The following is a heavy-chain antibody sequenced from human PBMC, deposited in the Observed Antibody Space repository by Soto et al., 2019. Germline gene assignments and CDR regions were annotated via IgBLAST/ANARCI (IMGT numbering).Heavy chain of an antibody. Sequence: PSETLSLTCAVSSGSVSSNNWWSWVRQPPDKGLEWIGEIFHSGSTNYNPSLKSRVTISVDKSKNQFSLKLTSVTAADTAVYYCTGGYYYSYMDVWGKGTTVTVSS. D-gene: IGHD3-16*01. CDR1: SGSVSSNNW. CDR3: TGGYYYSYMDV. CDR2: IFHSGST. V-gene: IGHV4-4*02. J-gene: IGHJ6*03.